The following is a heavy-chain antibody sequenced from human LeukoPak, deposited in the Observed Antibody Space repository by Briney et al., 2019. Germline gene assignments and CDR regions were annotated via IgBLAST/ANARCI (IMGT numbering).Heavy chain of an antibody. D-gene: IGHD5-24*01. CDR2: INPNNGDT. V-gene: IGHV1-2*02. J-gene: IGHJ4*02. CDR1: GYMFTSYY. CDR3: ARGTLDDGYYFDY. Sequence: ASVKVSCKASGYMFTSYYIHWVRQAPGQGPELMGWINPNNGDTNYAQKFQGRVTMTRDTSISTAYMELSRLRSDDTAVYYCARGTLDDGYYFDYWGQGTLVTVSS.